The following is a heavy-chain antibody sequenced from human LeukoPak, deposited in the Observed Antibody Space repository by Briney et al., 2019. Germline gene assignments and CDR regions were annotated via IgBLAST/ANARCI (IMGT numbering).Heavy chain of an antibody. V-gene: IGHV1-69*13. J-gene: IGHJ3*02. Sequence: VKVSCKASGGTFSSHAISWVRQAPGQGLEWMGRIIPIFGTANYAQKFQGRVTITTDESTSTAYMELSSLRSEDTAVYYCARTYYYDTQGAFDIWGQGTMVTVSS. CDR1: GGTFSSHA. CDR3: ARTYYYDTQGAFDI. D-gene: IGHD3-22*01. CDR2: IIPIFGTA.